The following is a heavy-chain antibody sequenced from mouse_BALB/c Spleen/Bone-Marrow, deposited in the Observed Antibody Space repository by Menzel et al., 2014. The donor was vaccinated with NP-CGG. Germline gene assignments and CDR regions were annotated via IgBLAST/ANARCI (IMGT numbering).Heavy chain of an antibody. V-gene: IGHV14-3*02. J-gene: IGHJ2*01. CDR3: AHGSTYGYFDY. D-gene: IGHD1-1*01. CDR1: GFNIKDTY. Sequence: DVKLQESGTELVKPGASVKLSCTASGFNIKDTYMHWVKQRPEQGLEWIGRIDPANGNTKYDPKFQGKATITADTSSNTADLQLGSLTSEDTAVYYCAHGSTYGYFDYWGQGTTLTVSS. CDR2: IDPANGNT.